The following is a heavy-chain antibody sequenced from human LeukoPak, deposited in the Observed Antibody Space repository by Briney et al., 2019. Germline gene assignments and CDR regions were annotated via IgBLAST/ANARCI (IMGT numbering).Heavy chain of an antibody. CDR1: GGTFSSYA. Sequence: GASVKVSCKASGGTFSSYAISWVRQAPGQGLEWMGRIIPILAIANYAQKFQGRVTITADKSTSTAYMELSSLRSGDTAVYYCARQKYSSGHYYFDYWGQGTLVTVSS. J-gene: IGHJ4*02. D-gene: IGHD6-19*01. CDR2: IIPILAIA. V-gene: IGHV1-69*04. CDR3: ARQKYSSGHYYFDY.